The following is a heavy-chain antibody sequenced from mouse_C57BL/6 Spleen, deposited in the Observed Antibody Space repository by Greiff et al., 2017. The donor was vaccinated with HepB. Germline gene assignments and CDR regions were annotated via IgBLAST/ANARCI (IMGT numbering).Heavy chain of an antibody. CDR2: IYPGSGST. CDR1: GYTFTSYW. CDR3: ARSGGYFFYFDY. J-gene: IGHJ2*01. Sequence: QVQLKQPGAELVKPGASVKMSCKASGYTFTSYWITWVKQRPGQGLEWIGDIYPGSGSTNYNEKFKSKATLTVDTSSSTAYMQLSSLTSEDSAVYYCARSGGYFFYFDYWGQGTTRTVSS. D-gene: IGHD2-3*01. V-gene: IGHV1-55*01.